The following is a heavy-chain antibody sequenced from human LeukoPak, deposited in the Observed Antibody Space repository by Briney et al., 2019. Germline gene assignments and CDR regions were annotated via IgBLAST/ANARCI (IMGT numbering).Heavy chain of an antibody. CDR2: IGWNSTTI. CDR3: GEDVRVCSRIHWGYFDY. Sequence: PGGSLRLSCAASGFTFSGYTMHWVRHVPGKGLEWVSGIGWNSTTIYYADSVKGRFTISRDSAKNSLYLQMDSLRAEDTALYYFGEDVRVCSRIHWGYFDYGARGPRFPVSS. V-gene: IGHV3-9*01. J-gene: IGHJ4*02. CDR1: GFTFSGYT. D-gene: IGHD6-13*01.